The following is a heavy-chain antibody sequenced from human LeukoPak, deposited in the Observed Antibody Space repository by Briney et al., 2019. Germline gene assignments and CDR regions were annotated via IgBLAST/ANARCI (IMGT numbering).Heavy chain of an antibody. D-gene: IGHD3-9*01. CDR2: IYYSGST. V-gene: IGHV4-59*01. Sequence: SETLSLTCTVSGGSISSYYWSWIRQPPGKGLEWIGYIYYSGSTNYNPSLKSRVTISVDTSKNQFSLKLSSVTAADTAVYYCARAIYYDLLTGYEFDYWGQGTLVTVSS. J-gene: IGHJ4*02. CDR1: GGSISSYY. CDR3: ARAIYYDLLTGYEFDY.